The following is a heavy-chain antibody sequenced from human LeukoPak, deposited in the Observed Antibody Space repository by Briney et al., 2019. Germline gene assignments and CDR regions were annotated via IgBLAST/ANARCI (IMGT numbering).Heavy chain of an antibody. J-gene: IGHJ6*03. V-gene: IGHV3-20*04. D-gene: IGHD6-6*01. CDR3: ARAVCPTIKFCDSSYFMDV. Sequence: GGSLRLSCADSGFSFDDLGMTWVRQVPGKGLEWVAGINWNGVSTGYADSVRGRFTISRDNAKNSLYLQMNSLRAEDTALYYCARAVCPTIKFCDSSYFMDVWGKGTTVNVS. CDR2: INWNGVST. CDR1: GFSFDDLG.